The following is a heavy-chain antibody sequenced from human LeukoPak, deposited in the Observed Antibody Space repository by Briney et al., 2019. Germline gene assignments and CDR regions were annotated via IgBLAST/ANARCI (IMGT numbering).Heavy chain of an antibody. CDR1: GFTFSAYW. V-gene: IGHV3-74*01. CDR2: ISGDGSST. Sequence: GVSLRLSCAASGFTFSAYWMYWVRQAPGKGLLWVSRISGDGSSTSYADSVKGRFTISRDNAKNTLYLQMNSLRDEDTAVYYCARYSSDYLYYFDYWGQGTLVTVSS. J-gene: IGHJ4*02. CDR3: ARYSSDYLYYFDY. D-gene: IGHD3-22*01.